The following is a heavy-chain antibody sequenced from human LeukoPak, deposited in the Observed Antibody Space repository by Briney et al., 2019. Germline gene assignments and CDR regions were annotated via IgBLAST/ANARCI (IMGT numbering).Heavy chain of an antibody. V-gene: IGHV4-59*01. D-gene: IGHD2-2*01. CDR2: IYSSGST. J-gene: IGHJ1*01. CDR1: GGSISNYY. CDR3: ARGTGCSTTSCYGTHFHH. Sequence: SETLSLTCTVSGGSISNYYWSWIRQPPGKGLEWIGYIYSSGSTNYNSSLKSRVTISVDTSKNQFSLKLNSVTAADTAVYYCARGTGCSTTSCYGTHFHHWGQGTLVTVSS.